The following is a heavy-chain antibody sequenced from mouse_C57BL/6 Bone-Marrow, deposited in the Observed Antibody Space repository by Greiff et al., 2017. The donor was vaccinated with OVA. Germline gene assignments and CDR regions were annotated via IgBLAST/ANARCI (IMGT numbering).Heavy chain of an antibody. Sequence: ESGPELVKPGASVKISCKASGYTFTDYYINWVKQRPGQGLEWIGWFYPGSGNTKYNEKFKGKATLTVDTSSSTAYMQLSSLTSEDSAVYFCAGGDWDYFDYWGQGTTLTVSS. CDR1: GYTFTDYY. CDR2: FYPGSGNT. J-gene: IGHJ2*01. V-gene: IGHV1-84*01. D-gene: IGHD4-1*01. CDR3: AGGDWDYFDY.